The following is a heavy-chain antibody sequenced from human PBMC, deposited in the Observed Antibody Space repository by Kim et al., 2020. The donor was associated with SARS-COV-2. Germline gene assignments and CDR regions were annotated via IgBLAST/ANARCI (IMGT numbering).Heavy chain of an antibody. Sequence: YADIVKDRFNIARDNSKNTLYLQMNSLRAEDTAVYNCARDTPGGNSYFDYWGQGTLVTVSS. V-gene: IGHV3-33*01. CDR3: ARDTPGGNSYFDY. J-gene: IGHJ4*02. D-gene: IGHD2-21*02.